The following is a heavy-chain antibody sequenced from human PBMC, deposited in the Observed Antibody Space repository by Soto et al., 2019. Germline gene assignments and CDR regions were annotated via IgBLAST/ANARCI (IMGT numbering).Heavy chain of an antibody. D-gene: IGHD5-12*01. CDR2: IYSGGST. CDR1: GFTVSSNY. Sequence: EVELVESGGGLIQPGGSLRLSCAASGFTVSSNYMSWVRQSPGKGLEWVSVIYSGGSTYYADSVKGRFTISRDNSKNTPYLQMNRLRAEHTAVDYWASDALDGYNAYWGQGPLVTVSS. J-gene: IGHJ4*02. V-gene: IGHV3-53*01. CDR3: ASDALDGYNAY.